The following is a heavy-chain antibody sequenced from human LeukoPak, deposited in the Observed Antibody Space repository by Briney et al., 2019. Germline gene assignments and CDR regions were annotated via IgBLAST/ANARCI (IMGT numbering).Heavy chain of an antibody. CDR2: IDYSGST. Sequence: PSETLSLTCTVSGGSISSYYWSRIRQPPGKGLEWIGYIDYSGSTNYNPSLKSRVTISVDTSKNQFSLKLTSVTAADTAVYYCARVLTIDGRYFDYWGQGTLVTVSS. J-gene: IGHJ4*02. CDR1: GGSISSYY. D-gene: IGHD4/OR15-4a*01. V-gene: IGHV4-59*01. CDR3: ARVLTIDGRYFDY.